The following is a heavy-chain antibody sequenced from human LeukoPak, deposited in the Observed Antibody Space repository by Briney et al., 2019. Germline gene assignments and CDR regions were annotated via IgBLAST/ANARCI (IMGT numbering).Heavy chain of an antibody. CDR3: ACYSNIAVVDELPAAIGGNWFDP. CDR1: GFTFSRFW. Sequence: PGGSLRLSCAASGFTFSRFWMSWVRQAPGKGLEWVANIKQDGSEKYYVDSVKGRFTISRDNAKNSLYLQMNSLRAEDTAVYYCACYSNIAVVDELPAAIGGNWFDPWGQGTLVTVSS. V-gene: IGHV3-7*02. CDR2: IKQDGSEK. J-gene: IGHJ5*02. D-gene: IGHD2-2*02.